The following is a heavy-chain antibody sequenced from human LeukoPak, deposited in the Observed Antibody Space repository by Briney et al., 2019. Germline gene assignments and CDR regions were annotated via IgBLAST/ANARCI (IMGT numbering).Heavy chain of an antibody. D-gene: IGHD3-22*01. CDR3: GRVGPYDSSGYYPRRDAFDI. Sequence: PSETLSLTCTVSGGSISSYYWSWIRQPPGKGLEWIGYIYYSGSTNYNPSLKSRVTISVDTSKNQFSLKLSSVTAADTAVYYCGRVGPYDSSGYYPRRDAFDIWGQGTIVTVSS. J-gene: IGHJ3*02. CDR2: IYYSGST. V-gene: IGHV4-59*01. CDR1: GGSISSYY.